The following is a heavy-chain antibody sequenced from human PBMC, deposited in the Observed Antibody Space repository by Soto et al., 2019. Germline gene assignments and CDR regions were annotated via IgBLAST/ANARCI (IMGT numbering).Heavy chain of an antibody. V-gene: IGHV3-23*01. Sequence: GGALRLSCAASGLTFSNIFMSWVRQAPGKGLEWVSAISGSGGSTYYPDSVKGRFTVSKDNSKNTMYLQMSSLRVDDTAVYYCARDYNGVFDYWGQGTQVTVSS. CDR3: ARDYNGVFDY. CDR1: GLTFSNIF. J-gene: IGHJ4*02. CDR2: ISGSGGST. D-gene: IGHD1-1*01.